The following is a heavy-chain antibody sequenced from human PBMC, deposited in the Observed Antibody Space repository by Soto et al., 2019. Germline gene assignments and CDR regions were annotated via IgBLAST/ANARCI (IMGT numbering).Heavy chain of an antibody. CDR3: VKDRYVDY. V-gene: IGHV3-64D*06. J-gene: IGHJ4*02. CDR2: ISSEGAST. Sequence: GSLRLSCAVSRFTFSSYAMHWVRQAPGKGLEYVASISSEGASTYYADSVKGRFIISRDNSKNTLYLQMSSLRAEDTAVYYCVKDRYVDYWGQGILVTVSS. CDR1: RFTFSSYA.